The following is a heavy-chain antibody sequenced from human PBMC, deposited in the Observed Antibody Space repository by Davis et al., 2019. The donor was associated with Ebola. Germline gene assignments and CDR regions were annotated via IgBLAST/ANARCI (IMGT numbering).Heavy chain of an antibody. CDR1: GYTFTGYY. CDR2: INPNSGGT. Sequence: AASVKVSCKASGYTFTGYYMHWVRQAPGQGLEWMGRINPNSGGTNYAQKFQGRVTMTRDTSTSTVYMELSSLRSEDTAVYYCARDSSSWYFFDYWGQGTLVTVSS. D-gene: IGHD6-13*01. J-gene: IGHJ4*02. V-gene: IGHV1-2*06. CDR3: ARDSSSWYFFDY.